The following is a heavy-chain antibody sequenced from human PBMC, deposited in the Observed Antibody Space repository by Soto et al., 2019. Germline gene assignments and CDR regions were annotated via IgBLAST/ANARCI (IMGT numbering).Heavy chain of an antibody. CDR2: LTPGGETT. Sequence: RGSLRLACAASGFPFRVYAMTWVRQSPGKGLEWVSALTPGGETTYHIDSVKGRFTISRDNAKNTLYLQMNSLTDADTAVYYCAKDSPVSGNYQDLDYWGPGTXVTVSS. D-gene: IGHD1-26*01. V-gene: IGHV3-23*01. J-gene: IGHJ4*02. CDR1: GFPFRVYA. CDR3: AKDSPVSGNYQDLDY.